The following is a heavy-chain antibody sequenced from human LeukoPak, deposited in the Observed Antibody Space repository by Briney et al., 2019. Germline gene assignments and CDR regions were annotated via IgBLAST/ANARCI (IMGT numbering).Heavy chain of an antibody. CDR1: GGSINSSTSY. CDR3: ARSFLGHYDSSGYRKLFDY. CDR2: IYYSGHT. Sequence: SETLSLTCTVPGGSINSSTSYWGWIRQPPGKGLEWIGSIYYSGHTYYTPSLKSRVTISVDTSKNQFSLKLSSVTAADTAVYYCARSFLGHYDSSGYRKLFDYWGQGTLVTVSS. V-gene: IGHV4-39*07. J-gene: IGHJ4*02. D-gene: IGHD3-22*01.